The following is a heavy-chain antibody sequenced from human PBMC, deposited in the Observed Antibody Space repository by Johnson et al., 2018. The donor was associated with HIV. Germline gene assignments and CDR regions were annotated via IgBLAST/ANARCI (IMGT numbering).Heavy chain of an antibody. CDR3: TRRSPYDAFDI. D-gene: IGHD3-3*01. CDR1: GFTFSNFA. J-gene: IGHJ3*02. V-gene: IGHV3-23*04. CDR2: ISGSGVST. Sequence: VQLVESGGGLVQPGGSLRLSCAASGFTFSNFAMNWVRQAPGKGLEWVSVISGSGVSTYYADSVKGRFTISRDNSKNTLYLQMNSLRAEDTAIYYCTRRSPYDAFDIWGQGTMVTVSS.